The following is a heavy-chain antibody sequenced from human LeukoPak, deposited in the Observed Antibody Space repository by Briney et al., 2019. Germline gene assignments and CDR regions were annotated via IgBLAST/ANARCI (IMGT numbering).Heavy chain of an antibody. D-gene: IGHD6-13*01. CDR3: ARQIASAGTAGFDF. Sequence: PSDTLSLTCTVSGGSISRYYWSWIPGPAGKGPEGSGRIYSTGSTNHNPSLKSRVTMSVDTSKNQFSLRLRSVSAADTAVYYCARQIASAGTAGFDFWGQGALVTVSS. CDR2: IYSTGST. V-gene: IGHV4-4*07. J-gene: IGHJ4*02. CDR1: GGSISRYY.